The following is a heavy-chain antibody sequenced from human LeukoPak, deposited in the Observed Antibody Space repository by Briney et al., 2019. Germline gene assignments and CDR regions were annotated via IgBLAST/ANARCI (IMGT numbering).Heavy chain of an antibody. CDR3: AKGEQWLVRGDY. V-gene: IGHV3-9*01. CDR1: GFTFDGYA. J-gene: IGHJ4*02. Sequence: PGGSLRLSCAAYGFTFDGYAMHWVRQAPGKGLEWVSGISWNSGSIGYADSVKGRFTISRDNAKNSLYLQMNSLRAEDTALYYCAKGEQWLVRGDYWGQGTLVTVSS. D-gene: IGHD6-19*01. CDR2: ISWNSGSI.